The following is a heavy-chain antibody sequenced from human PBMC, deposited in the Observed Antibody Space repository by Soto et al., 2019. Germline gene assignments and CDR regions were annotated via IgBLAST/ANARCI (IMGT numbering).Heavy chain of an antibody. Sequence: EVQLVESGGGLVQPGGSLRLSCAASGFTFSSYSMNWVRQAPGKGLEWVSYISSSSSTIYYADSVKGRFTISRDNAKNSLYMQMNSLRAEDSAVYYWARIARLRWGDCWRQGTEVTASS. CDR3: ARIARLRWGDC. CDR2: ISSSSSTI. J-gene: IGHJ4*02. D-gene: IGHD4-17*01. CDR1: GFTFSSYS. V-gene: IGHV3-48*01.